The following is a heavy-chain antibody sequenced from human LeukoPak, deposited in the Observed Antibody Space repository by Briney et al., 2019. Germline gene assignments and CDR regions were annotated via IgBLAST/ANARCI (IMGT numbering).Heavy chain of an antibody. CDR3: ARGLGVPGVYPDLRF. CDR1: GYTFTSYD. CDR2: MNPNSGNT. D-gene: IGHD2-2*01. V-gene: IGHV1-8*01. Sequence: ASVKVSCKASGYTFTSYDINWVRQATGQGLEWMGWMNPNSGNTSYAQKFQGRVTMTRDTSISTAYMELSSLRSEDTAVYYCARGLGVPGVYPDLRFWGQGTLVTVSS. J-gene: IGHJ4*02.